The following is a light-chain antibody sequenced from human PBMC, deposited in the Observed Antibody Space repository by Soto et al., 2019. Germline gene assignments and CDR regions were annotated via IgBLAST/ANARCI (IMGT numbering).Light chain of an antibody. V-gene: IGLV2-23*01. Sequence: QSALTQPASVSGSPGQSITISCTGTSSDVGSHNLVSWYQHYPGEVPKLIIFEASKRPSGVSNRFSGSKSGSTASLTISGLQAEDESDYYCCSFAGSGIYVFGTGTKLTV. CDR2: EAS. CDR1: SSDVGSHNL. J-gene: IGLJ1*01. CDR3: CSFAGSGIYV.